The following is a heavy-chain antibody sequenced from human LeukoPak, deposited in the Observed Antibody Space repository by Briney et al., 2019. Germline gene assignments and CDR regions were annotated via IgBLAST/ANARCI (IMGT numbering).Heavy chain of an antibody. Sequence: SETLSLTCAVSGGSISSGGYSWSWIRQPAGKGLEWIGRIYTSGSTNYNPSLKSRVTMSVDTSKNQFSLKLSSVTAADTAVYYCARDTRGTVTWYYYYYMDVWGKGTTVTTSS. V-gene: IGHV4-61*02. CDR2: IYTSGST. CDR1: GGSISSGGYS. CDR3: ARDTRGTVTWYYYYYMDV. D-gene: IGHD4-17*01. J-gene: IGHJ6*03.